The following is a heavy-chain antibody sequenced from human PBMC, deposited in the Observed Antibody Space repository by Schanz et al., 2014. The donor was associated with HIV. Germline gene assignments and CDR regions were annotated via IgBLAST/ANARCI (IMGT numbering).Heavy chain of an antibody. CDR1: GYTFTSYY. CDR3: ARRYRGSYPMDY. Sequence: QVPLVQSGAEVKKPGASVKVSCKASGYTFTSYYMHWVRQAPGQGLEWMGAINPSGGSPTSAQKFQGRLTMTRETSTTTVYMELSSLRSEDTAVYYCARRYRGSYPMDYWGQGTLVTVSS. D-gene: IGHD1-26*01. V-gene: IGHV1-46*01. CDR2: INPSGGSP. J-gene: IGHJ4*02.